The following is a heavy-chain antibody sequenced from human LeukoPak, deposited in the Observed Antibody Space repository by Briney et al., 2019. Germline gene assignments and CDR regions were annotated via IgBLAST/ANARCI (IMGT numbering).Heavy chain of an antibody. V-gene: IGHV4-39*01. J-gene: IGHJ5*02. Sequence: SETLSLTCTVSGGSISSSSYYWGWIRQPPGKGLEWIGSIYYSGSTYYNPSLKSRVTISVDTSKNQFSLKLSSVTAADTAVYYCARHWGYYSSSDNWFDPWGQGTLVTASS. CDR3: ARHWGYYSSSDNWFDP. CDR2: IYYSGST. D-gene: IGHD6-13*01. CDR1: GGSISSSSYY.